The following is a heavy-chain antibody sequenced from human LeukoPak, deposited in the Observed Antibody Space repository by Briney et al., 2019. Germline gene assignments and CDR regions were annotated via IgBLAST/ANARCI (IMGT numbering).Heavy chain of an antibody. CDR2: IKQDGSEK. V-gene: IGHV3-7*01. CDR1: GFTFSSYW. J-gene: IGHJ3*02. D-gene: IGHD1-26*01. CDR3: ARDGIVGDDAFDI. Sequence: GGSLRLSCAASGFTFSSYWMSWVRQAPGKGLEWVANIKQDGSEKYYVDSVKGRFTISRDNAKNSLYLQMNSLRAEDTAVYYCARDGIVGDDAFDIWGQGTMVTVSS.